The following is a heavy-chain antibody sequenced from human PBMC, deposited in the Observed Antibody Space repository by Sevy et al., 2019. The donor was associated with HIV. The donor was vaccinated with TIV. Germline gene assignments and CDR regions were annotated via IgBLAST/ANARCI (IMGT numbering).Heavy chain of an antibody. J-gene: IGHJ4*02. CDR1: GYTFSTYR. CDR3: ARAFYSGGRCYSLAY. CDR2: ISPHNGDT. Sequence: ASVKVSCKVSGYTFSTYRITWVRQAPGQGLEWMGGISPHNGDTNYARKLQGKVSMTTDKSTTTAYMELRGLTSDDTALYYCARAFYSGGRCYSLAYWGQGTLVTVSS. V-gene: IGHV1-18*01. D-gene: IGHD2-15*01.